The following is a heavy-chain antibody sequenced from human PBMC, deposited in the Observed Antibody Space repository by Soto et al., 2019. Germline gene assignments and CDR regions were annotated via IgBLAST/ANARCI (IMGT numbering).Heavy chain of an antibody. CDR2: IYPGDSDT. D-gene: IGHD5-12*01. J-gene: IGHJ4*02. CDR3: ARTVGYSGYDLGY. V-gene: IGHV5-51*01. CDR1: VYSFTSYW. Sequence: VESLKISCKCSVYSFTSYWIGCVRHMPGKCLEWMGIIYPGDSDTRYSPSFQGQVTISADKSISTAYLQWSSLKASDTAMYYCARTVGYSGYDLGYWGQGTRSIVSS.